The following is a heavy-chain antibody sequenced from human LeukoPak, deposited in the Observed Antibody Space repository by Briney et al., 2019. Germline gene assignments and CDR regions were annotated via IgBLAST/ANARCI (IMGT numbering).Heavy chain of an antibody. CDR3: ARDGLAAALDY. CDR2: IWYDGSNK. CDR1: GFTFSSYA. J-gene: IGHJ4*02. D-gene: IGHD6-13*01. V-gene: IGHV3-33*08. Sequence: GRSLRLSCAASGFTFSSYAMHWVRQAPGKGLEWVAVIWYDGSNKYYADSVKGRFTISRDNSKNTLYLQMNSLRAEDTAVYYCARDGLAAALDYWGPGTLVTVSS.